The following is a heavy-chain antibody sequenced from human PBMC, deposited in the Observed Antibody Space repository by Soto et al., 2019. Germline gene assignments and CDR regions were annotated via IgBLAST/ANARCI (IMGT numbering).Heavy chain of an antibody. CDR1: GGSISSGGYS. CDR3: ARGGGYTFDY. D-gene: IGHD3-16*01. V-gene: IGHV4-30-2*01. Sequence: QLQLQESGSGLVKPSQTLSLTCAVSGGSISSGGYSWSWIRQPPGKGLEWIGYIYHSGSTYYNPSLKSRITISVDRSKNQFPLKLSSVTAADPAGYYCARGGGYTFDYWGQGTLVTVSS. J-gene: IGHJ4*02. CDR2: IYHSGST.